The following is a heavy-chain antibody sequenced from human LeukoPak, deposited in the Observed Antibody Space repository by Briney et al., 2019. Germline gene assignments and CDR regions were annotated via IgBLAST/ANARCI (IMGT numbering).Heavy chain of an antibody. CDR3: AHIPGERPGGHAFDI. J-gene: IGHJ3*02. D-gene: IGHD3-16*01. Sequence: SGPTLVKPTQTLTLTCTFSGFSLSTSGVGVGWIRQPPGKALEWLALIYWDDDKRYSPSLKSRLTITKDTSKNQVVLTMTNMDPVDTATYYCAHIPGERPGGHAFDIWGQGTMVTVSS. CDR1: GFSLSTSGVG. CDR2: IYWDDDK. V-gene: IGHV2-5*02.